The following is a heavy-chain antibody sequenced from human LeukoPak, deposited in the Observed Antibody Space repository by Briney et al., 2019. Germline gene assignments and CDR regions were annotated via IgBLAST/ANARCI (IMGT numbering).Heavy chain of an antibody. CDR2: IYYSGST. V-gene: IGHV4-59*01. CDR1: GASISNYY. J-gene: IGHJ4*02. Sequence: SETLSLTCTVSGASISNYYWSWIRQPAGKGLEWIGYIYYSGSTNYNPSLKSRVTISVDTSKNQFSLKLSSVTAADTAVYYCARGRITIFGVVSYYFDYWGQGTLVTVSS. CDR3: ARGRITIFGVVSYYFDY. D-gene: IGHD3-3*01.